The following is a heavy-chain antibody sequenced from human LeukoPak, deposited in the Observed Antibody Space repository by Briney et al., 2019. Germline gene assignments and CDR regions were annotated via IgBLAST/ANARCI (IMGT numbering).Heavy chain of an antibody. V-gene: IGHV1-18*01. CDR3: AREYSSSWYTSMYYYYYGMDV. CDR2: ISAYNGNT. J-gene: IGHJ6*02. CDR1: GYTFTSYG. Sequence: EASVKVSCKASGYTFTSYGISWVRQAPGQGLEWMGWISAYNGNTNYAQKLQGRVTMTTDTSTSTAYMELRSLRSDDTAVYYCAREYSSSWYTSMYYYYYGMDVWGQGTTVTVSS. D-gene: IGHD6-13*01.